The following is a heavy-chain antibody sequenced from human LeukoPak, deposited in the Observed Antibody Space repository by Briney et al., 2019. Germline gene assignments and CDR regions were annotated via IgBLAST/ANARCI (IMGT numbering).Heavy chain of an antibody. CDR3: ARSHTRGPEVALMDY. J-gene: IGHJ4*02. D-gene: IGHD3-10*01. V-gene: IGHV4-39*01. Sequence: SETLSLTCTVSGGSISSSSYYWGWIRQPPGKGLEWIGSIYYSANTYYNPSLKSRVTMSLYTSKNQFSLKLSSVTAADTAVYYCARSHTRGPEVALMDYWGQGTLVTVPS. CDR2: IYYSANT. CDR1: GGSISSSSYY.